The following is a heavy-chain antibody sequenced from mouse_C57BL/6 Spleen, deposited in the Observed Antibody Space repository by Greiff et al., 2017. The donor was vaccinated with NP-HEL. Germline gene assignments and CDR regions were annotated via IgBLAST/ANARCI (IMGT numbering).Heavy chain of an antibody. J-gene: IGHJ4*01. Sequence: QVQLKQSGAELVRPGASVTLSCKASGYTFTDYEMHWVKQTPVHGLEWIGAIDPETGGTAYNQKFKGKAILTADKSSSTAYMELRSLTSEDSAVYYCTRSLYYGSSYAMDYWGQGTSVTVSS. D-gene: IGHD1-1*01. CDR2: IDPETGGT. V-gene: IGHV1-15*01. CDR3: TRSLYYGSSYAMDY. CDR1: GYTFTDYE.